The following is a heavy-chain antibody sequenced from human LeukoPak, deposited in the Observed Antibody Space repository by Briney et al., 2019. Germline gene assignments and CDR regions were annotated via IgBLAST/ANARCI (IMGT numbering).Heavy chain of an antibody. CDR2: ISSSSSYI. V-gene: IGHV3-21*01. CDR1: GFTFSSYS. CDR3: AREGVVTPYYYYYMDV. Sequence: GSLRLSCAASGFTFSSYSMNWVRQAPGKGLEWVSSISSSSSYIYYADSVKGRFTISRDNAKNSLYLQMNSLRAEDTAVYYCAREGVVTPYYYYYMDVWGKGTTVTVSS. D-gene: IGHD4-23*01. J-gene: IGHJ6*03.